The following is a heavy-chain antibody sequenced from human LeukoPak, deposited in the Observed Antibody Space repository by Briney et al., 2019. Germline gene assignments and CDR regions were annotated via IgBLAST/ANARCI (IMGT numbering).Heavy chain of an antibody. J-gene: IGHJ4*02. CDR3: AKDLGREPQLSGY. D-gene: IGHD5-24*01. Sequence: WGSLRLSCAASGLTVTNAWMNWVRQAPGKGLEWVSSISSSSSYIYYADSVKGRFTISRDNAKNSLYLQMNSLRAEDTAVYYCAKDLGREPQLSGYWGQGTLVTVSS. CDR2: ISSSSSYI. V-gene: IGHV3-21*04. CDR1: GLTVTNAW.